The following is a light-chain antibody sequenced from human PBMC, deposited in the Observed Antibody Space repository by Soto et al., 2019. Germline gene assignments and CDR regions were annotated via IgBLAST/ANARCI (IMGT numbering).Light chain of an antibody. CDR1: QSVSSN. CDR2: GAS. Sequence: EIVMTQTPATLSVSPGERATLPCRASQSVSSNLAWYQQKPGQAPRLLIYGASTRATGIPARFSGSGSGTEFTLTISSLQSEDFAVYYCLQYNSWPRTFGQGTKVDIK. CDR3: LQYNSWPRT. J-gene: IGKJ1*01. V-gene: IGKV3-15*01.